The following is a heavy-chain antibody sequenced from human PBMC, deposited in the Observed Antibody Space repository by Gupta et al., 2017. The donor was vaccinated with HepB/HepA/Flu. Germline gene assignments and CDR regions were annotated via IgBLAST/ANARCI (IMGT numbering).Heavy chain of an antibody. CDR3: AKDPAGTTFYYYGMDV. D-gene: IGHD1-1*01. CDR2: ISYDGSNK. V-gene: IGHV3-30*18. CDR1: GFTFSSYG. J-gene: IGHJ6*02. Sequence: QVQLVESGGGVVQPGRSLRLSCAASGFTFSSYGMHWVRQAPGKGLEWVAVISYDGSNKYYADSVKGRFTISRDNSKNTLYLQMNSLRAEDTAVYYCAKDPAGTTFYYYGMDVWGQGTTVTVSS.